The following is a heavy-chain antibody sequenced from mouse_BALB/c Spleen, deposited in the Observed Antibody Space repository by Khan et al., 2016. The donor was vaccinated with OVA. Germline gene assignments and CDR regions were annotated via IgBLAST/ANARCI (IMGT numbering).Heavy chain of an antibody. V-gene: IGHV14-3*02. D-gene: IGHD1-1*01. CDR2: IDPANGDT. CDR1: GFNIKDTY. J-gene: IGHJ3*01. Sequence: VQLQQSGAELAKPGASVKLSCTASGFNIKDTYIHWVKQRPEQGLEWIGRIDPANGDTKCDPKFQGKATIKADTSSNTAYLQLSSLTSEDTSVYYCCRFFSQLYGSGWFAYWGQGTLVTVSA. CDR3: CRFFSQLYGSGWFAY.